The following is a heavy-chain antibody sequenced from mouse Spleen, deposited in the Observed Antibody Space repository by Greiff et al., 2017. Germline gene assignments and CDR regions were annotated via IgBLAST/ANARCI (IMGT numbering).Heavy chain of an antibody. CDR2: SRNKANDYTT. CDR1: GFTFSDFY. D-gene: IGHD2-4*01. J-gene: IGHJ4*01. CDR3: ARDSYYDYDVGYAMDY. Sequence: EVMLVESGGGLVQSGRSLRLSCATSGFTFSDFYMEWVRQAPGKGLEWIAASRNKANDYTTEYSASVKGRFIVSRDTSQSILYLQMNALRAEDTAIYYCARDSYYDYDVGYAMDYWGQGTSVTVSS. V-gene: IGHV7-1*01.